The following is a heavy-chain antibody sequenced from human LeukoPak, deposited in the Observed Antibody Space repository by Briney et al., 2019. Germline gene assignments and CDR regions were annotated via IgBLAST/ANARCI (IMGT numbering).Heavy chain of an antibody. CDR3: ARRVVVPAAPYYFDY. Sequence: SVKGRFIISRDNAKNTPYLQMNSLRAEATAVYYCARRVVVPAAPYYFDYWGQGTLITVSS. J-gene: IGHJ4*02. V-gene: IGHV3-74*01. D-gene: IGHD2-2*01.